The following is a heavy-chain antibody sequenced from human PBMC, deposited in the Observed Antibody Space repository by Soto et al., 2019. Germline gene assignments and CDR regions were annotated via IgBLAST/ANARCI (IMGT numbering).Heavy chain of an antibody. CDR2: MNPNSGNT. D-gene: IGHD6-19*01. J-gene: IGHJ4*02. V-gene: IGHV1-8*01. CDR3: AGGGGGSGWLGGDY. CDR1: GYTFTSYD. Sequence: QVQLVQSGAEVKKPGASVKVSCKASGYTFTSYDINWVRQATGQGLEWMGWMNPNSGNTGYAQKFQGRVTMTRNTSISTAYLGVGSLRSEETAGDYFAGGGGGSGWLGGDYWGQGTLVTVSS.